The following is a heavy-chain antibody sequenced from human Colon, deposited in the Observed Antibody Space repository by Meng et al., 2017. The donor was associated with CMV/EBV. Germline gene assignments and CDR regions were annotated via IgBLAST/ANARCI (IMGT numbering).Heavy chain of an antibody. Sequence: VQLGHSDHEVTHPGSAVTFSCKTSGYPLTANHLHWVRQAPGQGLYWMGSIYPQDGGTYFAQKFHDRVTLTRDTSITTAHMELSGLTSADTAIYYCVRESWYFDFWGEGTLVTVSS. CDR2: IYPQDGGT. V-gene: IGHV1-2*02. CDR1: GYPLTANH. CDR3: VRESWYFDF. D-gene: IGHD6-13*01. J-gene: IGHJ4*02.